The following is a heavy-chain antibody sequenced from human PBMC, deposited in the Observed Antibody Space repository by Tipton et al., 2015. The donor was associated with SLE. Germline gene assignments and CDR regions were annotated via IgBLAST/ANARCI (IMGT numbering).Heavy chain of an antibody. CDR3: AKRLSY. J-gene: IGHJ4*02. CDR1: GYPFTSYA. CDR2: ISGSGGST. V-gene: IGHV3-23*04. Sequence: QLVQSGAEVKKPGASVKVSCKASGYPFTSYAMSWVRQAPGKGLEWVSAISGSGGSTYYADSVKGRFTISRDNSKNTLYLQMNSLRAEDTAGYYCAKRLSYWGQGTLVTVSS.